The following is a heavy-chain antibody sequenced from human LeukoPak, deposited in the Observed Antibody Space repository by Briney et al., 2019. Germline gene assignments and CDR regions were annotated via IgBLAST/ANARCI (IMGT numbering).Heavy chain of an antibody. CDR1: GFTVSSNY. Sequence: GGSLRLSCAASGFTVSSNYMSWVRQAPGKGLEWVSVIYSGGSTYYANSVKGRFTISRDNSKNTLYLQMNSLRAEDTAVYYCARGFGYSNYAHPYYYGMDVWGQGTTVTVSS. J-gene: IGHJ6*02. D-gene: IGHD4-4*01. CDR3: ARGFGYSNYAHPYYYGMDV. CDR2: IYSGGST. V-gene: IGHV3-66*01.